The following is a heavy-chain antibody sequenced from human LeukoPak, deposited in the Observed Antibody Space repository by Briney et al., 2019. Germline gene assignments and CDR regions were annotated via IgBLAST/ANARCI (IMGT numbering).Heavy chain of an antibody. V-gene: IGHV4-61*08. Sequence: SETLSLTCTVSGGSISSGGYYWSWIHQHPGKGLEWIGYIYYSGSTNYNPSLKSRVTISVDTSKNQFSLKLSSVTAADTAVYYCARVAGGYSSGWYNYYYYYGMDVWGQGTTVTVSS. CDR1: GGSISSGGYY. D-gene: IGHD6-19*01. CDR2: IYYSGST. J-gene: IGHJ6*02. CDR3: ARVAGGYSSGWYNYYYYYGMDV.